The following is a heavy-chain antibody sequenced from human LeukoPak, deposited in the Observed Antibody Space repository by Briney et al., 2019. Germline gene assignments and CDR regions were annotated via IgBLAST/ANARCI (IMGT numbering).Heavy chain of an antibody. V-gene: IGHV4-59*01. CDR2: IYYSGTT. Sequence: SETLSLTCTVSGGSISSYYWSWIRQPPGKGLELIGYIYYSGTTNYNPSLKSRVSMSVDTSKNQFSLKLSSVTAADTAVYYCARGLPYCGGDCYSPWGQGTLVTVSS. D-gene: IGHD2-21*02. J-gene: IGHJ5*02. CDR1: GGSISSYY. CDR3: ARGLPYCGGDCYSP.